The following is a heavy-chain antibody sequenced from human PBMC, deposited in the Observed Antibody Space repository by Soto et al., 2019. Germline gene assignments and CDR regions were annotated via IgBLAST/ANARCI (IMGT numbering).Heavy chain of an antibody. CDR1: GGCISTYY. D-gene: IGHD3-3*01. J-gene: IGHJ4*02. CDR3: ARGGETYYDFWSGFSPIDY. V-gene: IGHV4-59*01. CDR2: IFYSDNT. Sequence: QVQLQESGPGLVKPSETLSLTCTVSGGCISTYYWSWVRQSPGKGLEWIGYIFYSDNTNYNPSLKSRVTISVDTSKNQFSLKLTSVTAADTAVYFCARGGETYYDFWSGFSPIDYWGQGALVTVSS.